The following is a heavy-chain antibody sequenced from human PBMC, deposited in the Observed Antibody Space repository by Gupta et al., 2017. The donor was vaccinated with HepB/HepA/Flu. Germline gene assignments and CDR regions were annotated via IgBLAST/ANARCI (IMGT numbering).Heavy chain of an antibody. Sequence: QLHLQESGPGLVKPSETLSLTCSVSGGSISSSAYYWGWIRQSPGKGLEWIASVFFTGSNYYRPFRNMLVSISSATSKNQFSLKLNSVNEKAKAAYYCAGEPWYGVGDSLYYLDVWGKGTTGTVSS. CDR3: AGEPWYGVGDSLYYLDV. D-gene: IGHD3-16*01. J-gene: IGHJ6*03. CDR1: GGSISSSAYY. V-gene: IGHV4-39*02. CDR2: VFFTGSN.